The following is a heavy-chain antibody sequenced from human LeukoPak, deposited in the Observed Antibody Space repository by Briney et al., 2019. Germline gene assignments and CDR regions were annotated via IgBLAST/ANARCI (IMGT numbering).Heavy chain of an antibody. CDR1: GFTFSSYG. V-gene: IGHV3-30*02. CDR2: IWYDGSNK. D-gene: IGHD2-2*01. Sequence: GGSLRLSCAASGFTFSSYGMHWVRQAPGKGLEWVAVIWYDGSNKYYADSVKGRFTISRDNSKNTLYLQMNSLRAEDTAVYYCAKDGFKVPAAIAFLDYWGQGTLVTVSS. CDR3: AKDGFKVPAAIAFLDY. J-gene: IGHJ4*02.